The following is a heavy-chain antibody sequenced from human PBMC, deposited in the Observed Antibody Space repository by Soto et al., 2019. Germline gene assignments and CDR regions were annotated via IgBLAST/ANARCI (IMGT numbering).Heavy chain of an antibody. J-gene: IGHJ4*02. V-gene: IGHV3-21*01. CDR2: ISSSSSYI. D-gene: IGHD2-2*01. Sequence: EVQLVESGGGLVKPGGSLRLSCAASGFTFSSYSMNWVRQAPGKGLEWVSSISSSSSYIYYADSVKGRFTISRDNAKNSLYLQMNSLRAEDTAVYYCARDRTPTKSGLPPGYWGQGTLVTVSS. CDR3: ARDRTPTKSGLPPGY. CDR1: GFTFSSYS.